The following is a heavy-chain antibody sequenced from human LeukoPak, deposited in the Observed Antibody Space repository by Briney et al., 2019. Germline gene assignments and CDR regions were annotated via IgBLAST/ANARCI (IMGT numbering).Heavy chain of an antibody. V-gene: IGHV3-23*01. CDR3: AKEGSNYYAMDV. Sequence: PGGSLRLSCAASGFTFSSWEMNWVRQTPGKGLEWVSGISGSGGSTYYADSVRGRFTISRDNYKNTLYLQMNSLRAEDTAVYYCAKEGSNYYAMDVWGPGTTVTVSS. CDR1: GFTFSSWE. CDR2: ISGSGGST. J-gene: IGHJ6*02.